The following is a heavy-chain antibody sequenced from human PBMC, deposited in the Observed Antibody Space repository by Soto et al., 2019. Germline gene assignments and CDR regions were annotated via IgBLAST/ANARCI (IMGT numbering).Heavy chain of an antibody. CDR3: AHIDYYVNRHAFDF. J-gene: IGHJ3*01. Sequence: QITLEESCPTLVKPTQTPTPTCTFSGFSLTTSGVGVGWIRQPPRKALEWLSLIYWDDDKWYNPFLKSRVTITKDTSKNQVVLTMTNMDPVDTATYYCAHIDYYVNRHAFDFWGQGTMVTVSS. V-gene: IGHV2-5*02. D-gene: IGHD3-16*01. CDR2: IYWDDDK. CDR1: GFSLTTSGVG.